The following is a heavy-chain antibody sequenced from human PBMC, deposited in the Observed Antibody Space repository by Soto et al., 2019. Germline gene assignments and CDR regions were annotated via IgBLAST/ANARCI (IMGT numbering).Heavy chain of an antibody. D-gene: IGHD6-13*01. J-gene: IGHJ5*02. V-gene: IGHV4-34*01. Sequence: QVQLQQWGAGLLKPSETLSLTCAVYGGSFSGYYWSWIRQPPGKGLEWIGEINHSGSTNYNPSLKSRVTISVDTSKNQFSLKLSSVTAADTAVYYCAREDGNSSSWYNWFDPWGQGTLVTVSS. CDR2: INHSGST. CDR1: GGSFSGYY. CDR3: AREDGNSSSWYNWFDP.